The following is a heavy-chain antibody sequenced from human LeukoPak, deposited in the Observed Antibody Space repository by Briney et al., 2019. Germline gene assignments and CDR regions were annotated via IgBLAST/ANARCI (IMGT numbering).Heavy chain of an antibody. CDR2: IIPILGIA. J-gene: IGHJ4*02. CDR3: ARVYCGGDCYPGD. V-gene: IGHV1-69*04. D-gene: IGHD2-21*02. Sequence: GASVTVSCKASGCTFSSYAISWVRQAPGQGLAWMGRIIPILGIANYAQKFQGRVTITADKSTSTAYMELSSLRSEDTAVYYCARVYCGGDCYPGDWGQGTLVTVSS. CDR1: GCTFSSYA.